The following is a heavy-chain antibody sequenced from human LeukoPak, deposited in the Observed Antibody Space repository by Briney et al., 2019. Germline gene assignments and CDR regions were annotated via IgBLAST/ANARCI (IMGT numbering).Heavy chain of an antibody. CDR3: ARDTSGYRRGSFDY. CDR1: GCSINSYY. J-gene: IGHJ4*02. V-gene: IGHV4-59*01. D-gene: IGHD3-22*01. Sequence: PSETLSLTCTVSGCSINSYYWSWIRQPPGKGLEWVGYIYYSGSTNYNPSLKSRVTISLDPSNNQFSLKLSSVTAADTAVYYCARDTSGYRRGSFDYWGQGTLVTVSS. CDR2: IYYSGST.